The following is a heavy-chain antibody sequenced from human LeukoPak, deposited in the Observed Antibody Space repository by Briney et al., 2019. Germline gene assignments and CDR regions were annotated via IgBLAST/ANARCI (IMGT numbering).Heavy chain of an antibody. CDR2: IKQDGSEK. V-gene: IGHV3-7*04. D-gene: IGHD4-23*01. J-gene: IGHJ4*02. Sequence: GGSLRLSCAASGFTFSSYWMSWVRQAPGKGLEWVANIKQDGSEKYYVDSVKGRFTISRDNAKNSLYLQMNSLRAEDTAVYYCARDLVERWFDSYYFDYWGQGTLVTVSS. CDR3: ARDLVERWFDSYYFDY. CDR1: GFTFSSYW.